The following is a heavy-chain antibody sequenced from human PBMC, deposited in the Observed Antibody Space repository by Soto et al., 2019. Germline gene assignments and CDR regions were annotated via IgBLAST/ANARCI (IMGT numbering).Heavy chain of an antibody. Sequence: GGSLRLSCAASGFTFDDYAMHWVRQAPGKGLEWVSGISWNSGSIGYADSVKGRFTISRDNAKNSLYLQMNSLRAEDTALYYCAKLQEGSGSYYTYRYYYYMDVWGKGTTVTVSS. J-gene: IGHJ6*03. CDR3: AKLQEGSGSYYTYRYYYYMDV. D-gene: IGHD3-10*01. V-gene: IGHV3-9*01. CDR1: GFTFDDYA. CDR2: ISWNSGSI.